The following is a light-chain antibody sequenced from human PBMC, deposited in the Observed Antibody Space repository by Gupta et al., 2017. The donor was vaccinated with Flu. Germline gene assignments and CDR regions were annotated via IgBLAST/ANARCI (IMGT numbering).Light chain of an antibody. CDR1: RGISSNF. CDR3: QHVGKIPFT. J-gene: IGKJ3*01. CDR2: EAA. Sequence: IVLTQSPDTVSLSLGERATLSCQASRGISSNFLAWYQQKPGQAPSILMSEAAHRATSIPDRFSSSGAGTEFTLTISRLEPGDVGVYYCQHVGKIPFTFCHGTKVDIK. V-gene: IGKV3-20*01.